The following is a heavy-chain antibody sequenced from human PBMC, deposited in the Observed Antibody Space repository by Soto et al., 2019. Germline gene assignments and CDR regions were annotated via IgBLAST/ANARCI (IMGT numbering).Heavy chain of an antibody. Sequence: QVQLVESGGGVVQPGRSLRLSCAASGFTFSSYAMHWVRQAPGKGLEWVAGISYDGSNKYYADSVKGRFTISRDNSKNTLYLQMTSLRAEDTAVYYCARVGRLHYFDYWGQGTLLTVSS. CDR3: ARVGRLHYFDY. J-gene: IGHJ4*02. V-gene: IGHV3-30-3*01. D-gene: IGHD4-17*01. CDR1: GFTFSSYA. CDR2: ISYDGSNK.